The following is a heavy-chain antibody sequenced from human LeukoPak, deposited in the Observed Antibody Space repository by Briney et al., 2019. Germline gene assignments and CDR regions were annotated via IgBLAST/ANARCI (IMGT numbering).Heavy chain of an antibody. Sequence: SETLSLTCAVYNGSFSDYYWSWIRQPPGKGLEWIGEVNHRGSANYTPSLESRVTISGDTSKTQFSLKVKSVTAADTAVYYCARRRRGYKNGWPDAIDIWGQGTMVTVSS. CDR3: ARRRRGYKNGWPDAIDI. CDR2: VNHRGSA. D-gene: IGHD1-1*01. J-gene: IGHJ3*02. CDR1: NGSFSDYY. V-gene: IGHV4-34*01.